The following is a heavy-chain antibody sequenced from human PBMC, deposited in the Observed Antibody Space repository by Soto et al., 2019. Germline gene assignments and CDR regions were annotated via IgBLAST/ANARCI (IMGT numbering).Heavy chain of an antibody. V-gene: IGHV3-33*01. J-gene: IGHJ5*02. Sequence: QAQLAESGGGVVQPGRSLRLSCAASGFTSRDYGMHWVRQAPGKGLEWVAVIWNDGSKYYVEYVKGRFTISRDNSKNMVYLEMNNLRVEDTAVYYCARWDEGRKLDPWGQGTLVTVSS. CDR3: ARWDEGRKLDP. CDR2: IWNDGSK. D-gene: IGHD1-26*01. CDR1: GFTSRDYG.